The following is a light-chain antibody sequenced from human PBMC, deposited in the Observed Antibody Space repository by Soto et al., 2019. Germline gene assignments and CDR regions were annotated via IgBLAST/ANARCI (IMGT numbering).Light chain of an antibody. V-gene: IGLV2-14*03. CDR3: NSYTSSSTYV. Sequence: SALTQPASVSGSPGQSITISCTGTSSDVGGFNYVSWYQQYPGKAPKLMIYDVTNRPSGVSYRFSGSKSGNTASLTISGLQAEDEADYYCNSYTSSSTYVFGTGTKVNVL. CDR1: SSDVGGFNY. CDR2: DVT. J-gene: IGLJ1*01.